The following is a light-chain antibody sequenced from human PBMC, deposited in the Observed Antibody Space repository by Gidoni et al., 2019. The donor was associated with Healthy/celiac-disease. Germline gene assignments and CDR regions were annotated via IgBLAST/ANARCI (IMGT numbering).Light chain of an antibody. Sequence: TQMTQSPYSVSASTGDRVTITCRASQGISSYLAWYQQKPGKAPKLLIYAASTLQSGVPSRFSGSGSGTDFTLTISCLQSEDFATYYCQQYYSYPRTFGQGTKVEIK. V-gene: IGKV1-8*01. CDR1: QGISSY. J-gene: IGKJ1*01. CDR3: QQYYSYPRT. CDR2: AAS.